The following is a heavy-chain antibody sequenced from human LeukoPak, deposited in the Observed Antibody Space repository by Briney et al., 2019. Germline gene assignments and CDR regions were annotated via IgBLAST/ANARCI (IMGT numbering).Heavy chain of an antibody. CDR1: GFTFSNYE. CDR3: AKEVGAAPRQGGF. Sequence: QPGGSVILFCAASGFTFSNYEMNWVRQAPGKGLEWVSYISGSGSTMYYTDSVKGRFTISRDNAKNSPYLQMNSLRAEDTAVYYCAKEVGAAPRQGGFWGQETLVPVSS. V-gene: IGHV3-48*03. CDR2: ISGSGSTM. J-gene: IGHJ4*02. D-gene: IGHD2-15*01.